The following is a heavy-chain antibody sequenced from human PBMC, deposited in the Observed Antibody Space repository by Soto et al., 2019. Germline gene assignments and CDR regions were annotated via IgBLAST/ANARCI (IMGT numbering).Heavy chain of an antibody. CDR3: AREYLGYCSGGSCSPHGMDV. Sequence: ASVKVSCKASGYTFTGYYMHWVRQAPGQGLEWMGWINPNSGGTNYAQKFQGRVTMTRDTSISTAYMELSRLRSDDTAVYYCAREYLGYCSGGSCSPHGMDVWGQGTTVTVSS. V-gene: IGHV1-2*02. J-gene: IGHJ6*02. D-gene: IGHD2-15*01. CDR1: GYTFTGYY. CDR2: INPNSGGT.